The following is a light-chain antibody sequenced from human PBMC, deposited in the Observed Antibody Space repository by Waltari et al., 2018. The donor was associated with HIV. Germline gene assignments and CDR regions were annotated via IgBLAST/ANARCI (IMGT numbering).Light chain of an antibody. CDR2: AAS. CDR3: QQYYSYPQT. J-gene: IGKJ2*01. CDR1: QGISFY. V-gene: IGKV1-8*01. Sequence: AIRMTQSPSSFSASTGDRVTITCRASQGISFYLAWYQQKPGKAPNLLIYAASTLQSGVPSRFSGSGSGTDFTLTISYLQSEDFATYYCQQYYSYPQTFGQWTKLEIK.